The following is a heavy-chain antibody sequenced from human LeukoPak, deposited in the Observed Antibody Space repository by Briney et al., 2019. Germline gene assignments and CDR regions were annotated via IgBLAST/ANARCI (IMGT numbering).Heavy chain of an antibody. D-gene: IGHD6-13*01. CDR1: GLTFSNAW. Sequence: GGSLRLSCAASGLTFSNAWMSWVRQAPGTGLEWVGRIKSKTDGGTTDYAAPVKGRFTISRDDSKNTLYLQMNSLKTEDTAVYYCTTDPWEYSSSWYPFDYWGQGTLVTVSS. CDR2: IKSKTDGGTT. V-gene: IGHV3-15*01. J-gene: IGHJ4*02. CDR3: TTDPWEYSSSWYPFDY.